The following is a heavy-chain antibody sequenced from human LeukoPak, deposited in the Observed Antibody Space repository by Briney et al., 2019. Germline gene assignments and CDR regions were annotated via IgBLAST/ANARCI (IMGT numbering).Heavy chain of an antibody. CDR2: INPNSGGT. CDR3: ARVHPGYDSSGYFDY. D-gene: IGHD3-22*01. J-gene: IGHJ4*02. CDR1: GYTFTGYY. Sequence: ASVKVSCKASGYTFTGYYMHWVRQAPGQGLEWMGWINPNSGGTNYAQKFQGRVTMTRDTSISTAYMELSRLRSEDTAVYYCARVHPGYDSSGYFDYWGQGTLVTVSS. V-gene: IGHV1-2*02.